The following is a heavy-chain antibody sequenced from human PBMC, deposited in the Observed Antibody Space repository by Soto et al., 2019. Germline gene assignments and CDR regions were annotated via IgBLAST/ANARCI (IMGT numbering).Heavy chain of an antibody. J-gene: IGHJ4*02. CDR1: GFTFSSYA. V-gene: IGHV3-30-3*01. CDR2: ISYDGSNK. Sequence: QVQLVESGGGVVQPGRSLRLSCAASGFTFSSYAMHWVRQAPGKGLEWVAVISYDGSNKYYADSVNGRFTISRDNSKNTLYLQMNSLRAEDTAVYYCARVAVAAPIEDYWGQGTLVTVSS. CDR3: ARVAVAAPIEDY. D-gene: IGHD6-19*01.